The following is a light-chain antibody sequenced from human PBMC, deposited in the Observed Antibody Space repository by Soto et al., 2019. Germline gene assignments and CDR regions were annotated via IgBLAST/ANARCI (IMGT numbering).Light chain of an antibody. CDR3: CSYTSTGTLV. Sequence: QSALTQPASVSGSPGQSITISCTGTSSDVGGYNYVSWYQQHPDKAPKLMIYEVSNRPSGVSNRFSGSKSCNTASLTISGLQAEDEADYYCCSYTSTGTLVFGGGTKLTVL. CDR2: EVS. CDR1: SSDVGGYNY. J-gene: IGLJ2*01. V-gene: IGLV2-14*01.